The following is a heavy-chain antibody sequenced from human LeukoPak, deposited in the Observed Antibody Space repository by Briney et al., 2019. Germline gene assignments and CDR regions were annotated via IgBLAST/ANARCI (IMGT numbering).Heavy chain of an antibody. J-gene: IGHJ4*02. D-gene: IGHD3-22*01. Sequence: GSLRLSCSASGFTFSTYWMTWVRQAPGKGLELVAHIKKDGSEKYYVDSVKGRFTISRDNGKNSLYLQMNSLRAEDTAVYYCARAGHYYDSSGYAYWGQGTLVTVSS. CDR3: ARAGHYYDSSGYAY. V-gene: IGHV3-7*05. CDR2: IKKDGSEK. CDR1: GFTFSTYW.